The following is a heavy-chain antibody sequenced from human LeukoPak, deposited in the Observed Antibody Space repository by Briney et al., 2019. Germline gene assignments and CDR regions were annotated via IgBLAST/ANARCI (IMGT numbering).Heavy chain of an antibody. CDR2: ISYDGSNK. CDR1: GFTFSSYA. Sequence: GGSLRLSCAASGFTFSSYAMHWVRQAPGKGLEWVAVISYDGSNKYYADSVKGRFTISRDNSKNTLYLQMNSLRAEDTAVYYCAKDFGALTTPKSYWGQGTLVTVSS. D-gene: IGHD4-11*01. V-gene: IGHV3-30-3*01. CDR3: AKDFGALTTPKSY. J-gene: IGHJ4*02.